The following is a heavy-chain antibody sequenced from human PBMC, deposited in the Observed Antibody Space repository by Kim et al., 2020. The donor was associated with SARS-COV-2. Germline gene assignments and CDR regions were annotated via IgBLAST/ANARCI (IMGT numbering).Heavy chain of an antibody. CDR2: ISSSSSYI. J-gene: IGHJ6*02. CDR1: GFTFSSYS. V-gene: IGHV3-21*01. Sequence: GGSLRLSCAASGFTFSSYSMNWVRQAPGKGLEWVSSISSSSSYIYYADSVKGRFTISRDNAKNSLYLQMNSLRAEDTAVYYCARWRFWSGYYYYYYGMDVWGQGTTVTVSS. CDR3: ARWRFWSGYYYYYYGMDV. D-gene: IGHD3-3*01.